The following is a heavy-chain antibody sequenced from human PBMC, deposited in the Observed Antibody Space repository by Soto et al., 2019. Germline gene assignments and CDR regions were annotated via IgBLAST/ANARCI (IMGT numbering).Heavy chain of an antibody. Sequence: QVQLVQSGAEVKKPGSSVKVSCKASGGTFSSYAISWVRQAPGQGLEWMGGIIPIFGTANYAQKFQGRVTITADESTSTAYMELSSLRSEDTAVYYCARRPGDDGSGSYYNVKEWWFDPWGQGTLVTVSS. CDR2: IIPIFGTA. CDR1: GGTFSSYA. D-gene: IGHD3-10*01. V-gene: IGHV1-69*01. CDR3: ARRPGDDGSGSYYNVKEWWFDP. J-gene: IGHJ5*02.